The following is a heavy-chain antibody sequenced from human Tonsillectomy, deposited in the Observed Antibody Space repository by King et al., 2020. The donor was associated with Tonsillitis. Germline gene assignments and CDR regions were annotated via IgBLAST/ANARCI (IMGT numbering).Heavy chain of an antibody. CDR1: GFTFTSYA. CDR3: AIRTYYYNSGGAFDV. Sequence: VQLVESGGGLVQPGGSLRLSCAASGFTFTSYAMAWVRQAPGRGLQWISTINRSGYSTYYADSVKGRFTISRDNSENTLYLQLNSLGAEDTAVYYCAIRTYYYNSGGAFDVWGQGKVVTVSS. D-gene: IGHD3-10*01. V-gene: IGHV3-23*04. CDR2: INRSGYST. J-gene: IGHJ3*01.